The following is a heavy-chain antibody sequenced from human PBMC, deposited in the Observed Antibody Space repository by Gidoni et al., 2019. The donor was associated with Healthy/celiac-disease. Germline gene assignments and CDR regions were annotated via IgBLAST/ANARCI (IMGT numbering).Heavy chain of an antibody. CDR2: ISWNSGSI. J-gene: IGHJ4*02. CDR3: AKGPEGSLDY. CDR1: GFTFDDYA. D-gene: IGHD3-16*02. Sequence: EVQLVESGGGLVQPGRSLRLSCAASGFTFDDYAMHWVRQAPGKGLEWVSGISWNSGSIGYADSVKGRFTISRDNAKNSLYLQMNSLRAEDTALYYCAKGPEGSLDYWGQGTLVTVSS. V-gene: IGHV3-9*01.